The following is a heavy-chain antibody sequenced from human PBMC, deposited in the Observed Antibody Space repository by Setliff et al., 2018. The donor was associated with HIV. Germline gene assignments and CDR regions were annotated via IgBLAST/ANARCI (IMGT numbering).Heavy chain of an antibody. CDR3: ARSGSSSPYYFDY. J-gene: IGHJ4*02. V-gene: IGHV4-31*03. Sequence: TSETLSLTCTVSGGSINNDIYFWSWIRQYPGKGLEWIGYIYYSGSTYYNPSLKSRITISVDTSKNQLSLRLSSVTAADTAVYYCARSGSSSPYYFDYWGQGTLVTVSS. D-gene: IGHD6-6*01. CDR2: IYYSGST. CDR1: GGSINNDIYF.